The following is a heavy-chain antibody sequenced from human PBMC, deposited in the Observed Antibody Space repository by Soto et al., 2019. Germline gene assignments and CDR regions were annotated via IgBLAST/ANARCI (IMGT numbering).Heavy chain of an antibody. Sequence: GASVKVSCKASGYTFTSYGISWVRQAPGQGLEWMGWISPFFGTANYAQKFQGRVTMTADESTSTAYMELSSLRSEDTAVYYCARGSGGSSYYYYGMDVWGQGTTVTVSS. V-gene: IGHV1-69*13. D-gene: IGHD2-15*01. CDR1: GYTFTSYG. J-gene: IGHJ6*02. CDR3: ARGSGGSSYYYYGMDV. CDR2: ISPFFGTA.